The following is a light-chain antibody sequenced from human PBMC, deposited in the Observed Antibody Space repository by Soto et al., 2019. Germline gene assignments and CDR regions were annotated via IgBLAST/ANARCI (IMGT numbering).Light chain of an antibody. V-gene: IGKV4-1*01. CDR1: QSVLYDSNNKNY. CDR3: QQYYSNPET. Sequence: DIVMTQSPDSLAVSLGERATINCKSSQSVLYDSNNKNYLAWYQQKPGQPPKLLIYWASTRESGVPDRFSGSGSGTDFPLTISSLQAEDVAVYYCQQYYSNPETFGHGTKLEIK. J-gene: IGKJ2*01. CDR2: WAS.